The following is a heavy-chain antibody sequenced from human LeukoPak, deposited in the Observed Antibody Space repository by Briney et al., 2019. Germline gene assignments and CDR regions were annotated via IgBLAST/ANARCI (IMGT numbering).Heavy chain of an antibody. V-gene: IGHV3-20*04. Sequence: GGSLRLSCAASGFSFGDYAMNWVRQAPGKGLEWVAGVHYNEDKTSYADSVKGQFTISRDNSKNSLYLQINSLRVEDTALYFCARGQWLTEQYFDYWGQGSQVTVSS. CDR1: GFSFGDYA. D-gene: IGHD3-22*01. J-gene: IGHJ4*02. CDR2: VHYNEDKT. CDR3: ARGQWLTEQYFDY.